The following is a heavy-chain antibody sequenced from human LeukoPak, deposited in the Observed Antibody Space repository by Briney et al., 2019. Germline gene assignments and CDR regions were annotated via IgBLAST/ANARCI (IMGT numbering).Heavy chain of an antibody. D-gene: IGHD2-2*01. CDR3: ASWGYCSSTSCNYFDY. V-gene: IGHV3-74*01. CDR1: GFTFSSYW. J-gene: IGHJ4*02. CDR2: INSDGSST. Sequence: HSGGSLRLSCAASGFTFSSYWMHWVRQAPGKGLVWVSRINSDGSSTSYADSVKGRFTISRDNAKNTLYLQMNSLRAEDTAVYYCASWGYCSSTSCNYFDYWGQGTLVTVSS.